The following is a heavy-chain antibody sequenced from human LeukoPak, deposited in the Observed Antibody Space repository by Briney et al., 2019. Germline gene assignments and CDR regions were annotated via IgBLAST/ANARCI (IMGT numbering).Heavy chain of an antibody. CDR1: GFTFSSYG. Sequence: PGGSLRLSCAASGFTFSSYGMHWVRQAPGKGLEWVAVIRYDGSNKYYADSVKGRFTISRDNSKNTLYLQMNGLRAEDTAVYYCARRLGYDSLDYWGQGTLVTVSS. D-gene: IGHD5-12*01. CDR3: ARRLGYDSLDY. CDR2: IRYDGSNK. J-gene: IGHJ4*02. V-gene: IGHV3-33*01.